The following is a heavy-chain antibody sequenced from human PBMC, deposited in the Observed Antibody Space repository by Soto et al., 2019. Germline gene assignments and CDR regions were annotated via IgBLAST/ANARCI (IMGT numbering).Heavy chain of an antibody. J-gene: IGHJ4*02. V-gene: IGHV1-2*04. CDR1: GYTFTGYY. CDR3: ARESAQGGNALDY. CDR2: INPNSGGT. Sequence: ASVKVSCKASGYTFTGYYMHWVRQAPGQGLEWMGWINPNSGGTNYAQKFQGWVTMTRDTSISTAYVELSRLRSDDTAVYYCARESAQGGNALDYWGQGTLVTVSS. D-gene: IGHD2-15*01.